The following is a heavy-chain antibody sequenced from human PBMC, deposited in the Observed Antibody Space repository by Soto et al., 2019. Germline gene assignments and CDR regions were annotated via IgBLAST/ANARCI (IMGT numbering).Heavy chain of an antibody. CDR2: VTGSGSST. V-gene: IGHV3-23*01. Sequence: SLRLSCAASGFTVSSYAMSWVRQAPGKGLEWVSGVTGSGSSTYYADSVKGRFTISRDNSKNTLYLQMNSLSAEDTAVYYCAKESSSSLVLPGYWGQGTLVTVSS. CDR1: GFTVSSYA. J-gene: IGHJ4*02. CDR3: AKESSSSLVLPGY. D-gene: IGHD6-6*01.